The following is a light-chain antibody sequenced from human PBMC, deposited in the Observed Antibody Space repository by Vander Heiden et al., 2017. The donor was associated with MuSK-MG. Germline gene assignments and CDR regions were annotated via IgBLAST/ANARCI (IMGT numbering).Light chain of an antibody. V-gene: IGKV3-11*01. J-gene: IGKJ4*01. CDR1: QSISNH. CDR2: DAS. CDR3: QQRSNWPLT. Sequence: EIVLTQSPATLSLSPGERATLPCRASQSISNHLAWYQQKPGQAPRLLIYDASNRATGIPARFSGSGSGTDFTLTISSLEPEDFAVYYCQQRSNWPLTFGGGTKVEIK.